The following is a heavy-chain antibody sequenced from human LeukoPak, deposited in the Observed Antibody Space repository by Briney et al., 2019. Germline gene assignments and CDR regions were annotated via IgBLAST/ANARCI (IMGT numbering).Heavy chain of an antibody. CDR2: INPNSGGT. J-gene: IGHJ4*02. Sequence: ASVKVSCKASGYTFTGYYMHWVRQAPGQGLEWMGWINPNSGGTNYAQKFQGRVTMTRDTSISTAYMELSRLRSDDTAVYYCARESALEWEPGGFDYWGQGTLVTVSS. CDR3: ARESALEWEPGGFDY. V-gene: IGHV1-2*02. CDR1: GYTFTGYY. D-gene: IGHD1-26*01.